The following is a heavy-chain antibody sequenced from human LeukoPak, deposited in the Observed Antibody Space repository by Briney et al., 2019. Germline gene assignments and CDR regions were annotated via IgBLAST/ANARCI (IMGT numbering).Heavy chain of an antibody. D-gene: IGHD3-22*01. J-gene: IGHJ4*02. CDR1: GGSISSSNW. Sequence: PSGTLSLTCAVSGGSISSSNWWSWVRQPPGKGLEWIGEIYHSGSTNYNPSLKSRVTISVDKSKNQFSLKLSSVTAADTAVYYCARVYYYDSSGYYPLDYWGQGTLVTVSS. V-gene: IGHV4-4*02. CDR3: ARVYYYDSSGYYPLDY. CDR2: IYHSGST.